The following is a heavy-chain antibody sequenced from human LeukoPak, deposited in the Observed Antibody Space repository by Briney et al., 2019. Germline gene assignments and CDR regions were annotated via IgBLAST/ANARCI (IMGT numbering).Heavy chain of an antibody. V-gene: IGHV3-23*01. Sequence: GGSLRLSCAASGFTFSSYSMNWVRQAPGKGLEWVSTIIGNAGSTYYADSVQARFIISRDNSKNTLFLQMTSLRAEDTAVYYCAKDPRWLPYGMDVWGQGTTVTVS. J-gene: IGHJ6*02. CDR3: AKDPRWLPYGMDV. D-gene: IGHD5-12*01. CDR1: GFTFSSYS. CDR2: IIGNAGST.